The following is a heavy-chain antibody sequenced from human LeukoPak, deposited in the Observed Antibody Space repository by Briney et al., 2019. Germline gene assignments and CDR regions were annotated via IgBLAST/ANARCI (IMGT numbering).Heavy chain of an antibody. J-gene: IGHJ5*02. CDR2: INPSSGST. V-gene: IGHV1-46*01. CDR3: AIKDSSGWYEEA. D-gene: IGHD6-19*01. Sequence: GASVKVSCKASGYTFTDYYMHWVRQAPGQGLEWMGIINPSSGSTSYAQKFQGRVTMTRDTSTSTVYMELSSLRSEDTAVYYCAIKDSSGWYEEAWGQGTLVTVSS. CDR1: GYTFTDYY.